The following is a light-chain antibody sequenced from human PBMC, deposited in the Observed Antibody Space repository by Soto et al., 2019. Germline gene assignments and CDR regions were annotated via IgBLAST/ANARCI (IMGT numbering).Light chain of an antibody. V-gene: IGKV1-5*01. CDR1: QSISSW. CDR2: DAS. Sequence: DIQMSQSPSTLSATAGDRVTITCRASQSISSWLAWYQHKPGKAPKLLIYDASNLDSGVPSRFSGSGSGTEFSLTISNLQPDDCATYYCQQYENYWTFGQGTSVEIK. CDR3: QQYENYWT. J-gene: IGKJ1*01.